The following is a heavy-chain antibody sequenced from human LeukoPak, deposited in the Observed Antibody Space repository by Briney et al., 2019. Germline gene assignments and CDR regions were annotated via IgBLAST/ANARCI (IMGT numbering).Heavy chain of an antibody. V-gene: IGHV3-23*01. J-gene: IGHJ4*02. Sequence: GGSLRLSCAGSGFNFSSFVMTWVRQAPGKGLEWVSSISASGRGTYYADSVKGRFTISRDNSKSTLYLQVNSLRAEDTAVYHCAKKSPIFGVVIPLFDYWGQGTLVSVSS. D-gene: IGHD3-3*01. CDR3: AKKSPIFGVVIPLFDY. CDR1: GFNFSSFV. CDR2: ISASGRGT.